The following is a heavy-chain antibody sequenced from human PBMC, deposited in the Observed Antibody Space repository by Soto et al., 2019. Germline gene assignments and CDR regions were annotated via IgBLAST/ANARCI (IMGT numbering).Heavy chain of an antibody. J-gene: IGHJ4*02. Sequence: LTCTFSGFSLSTDGVGVGWIRQPPGKALEWLALIYWNDDKRYSPFLKSRLTIAKDTSKNQVVLTMTNVDPADTATYYCARRPRYSNYVDYWGQGTLVTVSS. D-gene: IGHD4-4*01. CDR2: IYWNDDK. CDR3: ARRPRYSNYVDY. CDR1: GFSLSTDGVG. V-gene: IGHV2-5*01.